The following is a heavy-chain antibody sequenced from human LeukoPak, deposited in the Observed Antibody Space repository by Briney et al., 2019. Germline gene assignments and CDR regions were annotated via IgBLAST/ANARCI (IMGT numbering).Heavy chain of an antibody. CDR2: ISSSSSYI. D-gene: IGHD3-10*01. J-gene: IGHJ4*02. CDR3: ASVDYYDSGNYYNDVDY. CDR1: GFTFSSYS. Sequence: GGSLRLSCAASGFTFSSYSMNWVRQAPGKGLEWVSSISSSSSYIYYADSVKGRFTISRDNAKNSLYLQMNSLRAEDTALYYCASVDYYDSGNYYNDVDYWGQGTLVTVSS. V-gene: IGHV3-21*01.